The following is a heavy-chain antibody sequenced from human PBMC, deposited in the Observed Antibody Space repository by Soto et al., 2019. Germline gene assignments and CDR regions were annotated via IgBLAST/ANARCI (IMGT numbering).Heavy chain of an antibody. V-gene: IGHV3-23*01. Sequence: EVQLLESGGGLVQPGGSLRLSCTASGFTFSSFAMSWVRQAPGKGLEWVSVVSDSGGNTYYADSVKGRFTISRDNSKRTLYLQVSSLRAEDTAVYYCAKDYYDSSGYRSYWYFDLWGRGTLVTVSS. CDR3: AKDYYDSSGYRSYWYFDL. CDR2: VSDSGGNT. J-gene: IGHJ2*01. D-gene: IGHD3-22*01. CDR1: GFTFSSFA.